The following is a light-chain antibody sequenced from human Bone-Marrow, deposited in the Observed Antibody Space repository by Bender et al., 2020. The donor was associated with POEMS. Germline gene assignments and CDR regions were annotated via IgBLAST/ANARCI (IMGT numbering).Light chain of an antibody. CDR2: DSN. V-gene: IGLV1-51*01. CDR1: TSNIGNNY. J-gene: IGLJ3*02. CDR3: GTWDSSLSAHWV. Sequence: QSVLTQPPSVSAAPGQKVTISCSGSTSNIGNNYVSWYQQFPGTAPTLLIYDSNKRPSGIPDRFSGSKSGTSATLGITGLQTGDEANYYCGTWDSSLSAHWVFGGGTKLTVL.